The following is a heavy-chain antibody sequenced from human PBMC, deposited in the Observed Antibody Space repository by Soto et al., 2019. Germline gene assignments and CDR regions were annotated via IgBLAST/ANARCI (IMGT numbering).Heavy chain of an antibody. D-gene: IGHD3-16*01. CDR2: ISYAGSNK. J-gene: IGHJ4*02. CDR1: GFTFSSYG. V-gene: IGHV3-30*18. CDR3: AKAGEEMATMGGFYFDY. Sequence: PGGSLRLSCAASGFTFSSYGMHWVRQAPGRGLEWVAVISYAGSNKYYADSVKGRFTISRDNSKNTLYLQMNSLRAEDTAMYYCAKAGEEMATMGGFYFDYWGQGALVTVSS.